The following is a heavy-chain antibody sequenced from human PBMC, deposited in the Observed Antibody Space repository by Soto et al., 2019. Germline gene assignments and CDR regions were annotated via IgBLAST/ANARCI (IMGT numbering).Heavy chain of an antibody. V-gene: IGHV4-59*01. CDR3: ARGGRIAAAGTSDY. Sequence: SETLSFTCTVSAGSISSYYWSWIRQPPGKGLEWIGYIYYSGSTNYNPSLKSRVTISVDTSKNQFSLKLSSVTAADTAVYYCARGGRIAAAGTSDYWGQGTLVTVSS. CDR1: AGSISSYY. D-gene: IGHD6-13*01. CDR2: IYYSGST. J-gene: IGHJ4*02.